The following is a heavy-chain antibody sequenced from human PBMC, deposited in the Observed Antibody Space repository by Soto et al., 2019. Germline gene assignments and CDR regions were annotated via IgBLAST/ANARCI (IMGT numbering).Heavy chain of an antibody. CDR3: TRGPRPISTGTGAY. Sequence: GESLKISCKGSGYSFTSYWMHGVRQSPGKGLVWISRIYNDGTYSDYADSVRGRFTISRDNVNDTLYLQMNNLRAEDSGLYYCTRGPRPISTGTGAYWGQGTQVTVSS. D-gene: IGHD3-10*01. CDR1: GYSFTSYW. CDR2: IYNDGTYS. J-gene: IGHJ4*02. V-gene: IGHV3-74*01.